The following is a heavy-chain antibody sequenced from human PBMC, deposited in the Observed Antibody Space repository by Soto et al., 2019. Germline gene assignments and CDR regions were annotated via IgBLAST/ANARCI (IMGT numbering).Heavy chain of an antibody. CDR3: AKFAYSGSHFDY. CDR2: ISYDGSNK. CDR1: GFTFSSYG. Sequence: QVQLVESGGGVVQPGRSLRLSCAASGFTFSSYGMHWVRQAPGKGLEWVAVISYDGSNKYYADSVKGRFTISRDNSKNTLYLQMNSLRAEDTAVYYCAKFAYSGSHFDYWGQGTLVTVSS. D-gene: IGHD1-26*01. V-gene: IGHV3-30*18. J-gene: IGHJ4*02.